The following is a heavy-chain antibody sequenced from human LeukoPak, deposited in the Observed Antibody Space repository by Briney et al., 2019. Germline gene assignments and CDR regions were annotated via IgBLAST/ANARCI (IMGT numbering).Heavy chain of an antibody. CDR2: ISGSGGST. Sequence: PGGSLRLSCAASGFTFSSYAMSWVRQAPGKGLEWVSAISGSGGSTYYADSVKGRFTISRDNSKNTLYLQMNSLRAEDTAVYYCARGWSITLTYYFDYWGQGTLVTVSS. CDR1: GFTFSSYA. CDR3: ARGWSITLTYYFDY. V-gene: IGHV3-23*01. J-gene: IGHJ4*02. D-gene: IGHD3-16*01.